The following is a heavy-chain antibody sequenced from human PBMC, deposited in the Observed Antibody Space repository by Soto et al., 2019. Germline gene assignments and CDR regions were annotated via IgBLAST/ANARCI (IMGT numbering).Heavy chain of an antibody. Sequence: QVQLVQSGAAVKKPGASVKASCKASGYTFTSNYMHWVRQAPGQGLEWMGIINPSGGSTSYAQKYQGIFTMTRDTSTITVYMELSSLRSEDTAVYSCARARYYDSSGYYSWGQGTLVTVAS. CDR1: GYTFTSNY. CDR3: ARARYYDSSGYYS. V-gene: IGHV1-46*01. J-gene: IGHJ4*02. CDR2: INPSGGST. D-gene: IGHD3-22*01.